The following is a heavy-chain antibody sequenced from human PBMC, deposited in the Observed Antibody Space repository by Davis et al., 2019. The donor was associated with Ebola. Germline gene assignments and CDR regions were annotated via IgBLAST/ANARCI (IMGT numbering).Heavy chain of an antibody. V-gene: IGHV3-72*01. CDR2: SRNKANTYTT. Sequence: GGSLRLSCAASGFTFSDHYMDWVRQAPGKGLEWVGRSRNKANTYTTEYAASVKGRFTISRDDSKTTVFLQMNSLRTEDTAVYYCNTDGTVTTNNDAFDIWGQGTMVAVSS. CDR1: GFTFSDHY. D-gene: IGHD4-17*01. CDR3: NTDGTVTTNNDAFDI. J-gene: IGHJ3*02.